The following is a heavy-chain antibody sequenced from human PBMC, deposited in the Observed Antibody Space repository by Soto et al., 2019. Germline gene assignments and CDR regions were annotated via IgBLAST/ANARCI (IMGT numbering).Heavy chain of an antibody. J-gene: IGHJ6*01. Sequence: QVQLVESGGGVVQPGGSLTLCCAASGFTLSNFYIHWVRQAPGKGLEWVAVVWHFGDGKYYADSVSGRFSVSRDDSENTVSLQMNSLRDEDTAVYSCGREAPHTTVFGLPIMGPKGMDIWGQGTTVTVSS. D-gene: IGHD3-3*01. CDR3: GREAPHTTVFGLPIMGPKGMDI. CDR2: VWHFGDGK. CDR1: GFTLSNFY. V-gene: IGHV3-33*01.